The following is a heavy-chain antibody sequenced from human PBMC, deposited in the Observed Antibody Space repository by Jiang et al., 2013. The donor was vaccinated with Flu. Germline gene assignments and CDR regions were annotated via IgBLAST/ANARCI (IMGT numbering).Heavy chain of an antibody. CDR3: SRTYDVLTDTTYYSYGMDV. D-gene: IGHD3-9*01. CDR2: IRSRPYGGTT. J-gene: IGHJ6*02. CDR1: GFTLHDYA. Sequence: VQLVESGGGLVQPGRSLRLSCTASGFTLHDYAITWFCQAPGKGLEWVGFIRSRPYGGTTEYAASVRDRFTISRDDSKSIAYLQMNGLKTEDTAVYYCSRTYDVLTDTTYYSYGMDVWGQGTTVAVSS. V-gene: IGHV3-49*03.